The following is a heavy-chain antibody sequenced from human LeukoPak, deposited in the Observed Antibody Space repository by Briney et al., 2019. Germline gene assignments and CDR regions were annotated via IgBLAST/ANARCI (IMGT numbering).Heavy chain of an antibody. Sequence: ASETLSLTCAVYGGSFSGYYWSWIRQPPGKGLEWIGEINHSGSTNYNPSLKSRVTISVDTSKNQFSLKLSSVTAADTAVYYCARRKPQIDYWGQGTLVTVSS. CDR1: GGSFSGYY. CDR3: ARRKPQIDY. D-gene: IGHD1-14*01. J-gene: IGHJ4*02. CDR2: INHSGST. V-gene: IGHV4-34*01.